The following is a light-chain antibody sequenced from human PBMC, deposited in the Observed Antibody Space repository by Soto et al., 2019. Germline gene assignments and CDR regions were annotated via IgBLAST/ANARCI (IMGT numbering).Light chain of an antibody. CDR2: EDN. V-gene: IGLV6-57*04. CDR1: SVSIASNY. Sequence: NFMLTQPHSVSESPGKTVTISCTRSSVSIASNYVQWYQQRPGSAPTTVIYEDNQIPSGVPDRFSGSIDSSSNSASLTISGLNTEDEADYYCQSYDSSNVVFGGGTNVTVL. J-gene: IGLJ2*01. CDR3: QSYDSSNVV.